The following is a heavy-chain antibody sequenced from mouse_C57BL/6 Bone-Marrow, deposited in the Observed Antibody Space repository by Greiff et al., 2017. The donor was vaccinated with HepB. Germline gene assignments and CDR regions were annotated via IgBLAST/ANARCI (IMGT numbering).Heavy chain of an antibody. V-gene: IGHV1-26*01. CDR3: ARGGGYDYDESYALDY. CDR1: GYTFTDYY. J-gene: IGHJ4*01. CDR2: INPNNGGT. D-gene: IGHD2-4*01. Sequence: VQLKEPGPELVKPGASVKISCKASGYTFTDYYMNWVKQSHGKSLEWIGDINPNNGGTRYNQKFKGKATLTVDKSSSTAYMELRNLTSEDSAVYYCARGGGYDYDESYALDYWGQGTTVTVSS.